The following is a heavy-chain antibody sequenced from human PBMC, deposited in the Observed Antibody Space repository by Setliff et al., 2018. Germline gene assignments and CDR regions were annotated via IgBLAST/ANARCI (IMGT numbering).Heavy chain of an antibody. J-gene: IGHJ6*03. CDR1: GGSINRDY. Sequence: LSLTCSVSGGSINRDYWNWIRQPPGKGLGWLGYIHYSGNTNYNPSLKSRVTISLGTSKNQFSLQLSSVTAADTAVYYCARERGDIVTTTSYYYYLDVWGKGTTVTVSS. CDR3: ARERGDIVTTTSYYYYLDV. V-gene: IGHV4-59*01. D-gene: IGHD5-12*01. CDR2: IHYSGNT.